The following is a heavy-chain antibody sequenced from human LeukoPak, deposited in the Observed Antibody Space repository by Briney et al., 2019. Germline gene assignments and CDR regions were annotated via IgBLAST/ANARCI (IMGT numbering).Heavy chain of an antibody. J-gene: IGHJ4*02. Sequence: GGSLRLSCAASGFSFSSYWMHWVRQAPGKGLVWVSRINSDGSGTTYADSVKGRFTISRDNAKNTLDLHMNNLRAEDTAVYYCAKGDIVVVVAATTIDYWGQGTLVTVSS. CDR3: AKGDIVVVVAATTIDY. CDR1: GFSFSSYW. V-gene: IGHV3-74*03. D-gene: IGHD2-15*01. CDR2: INSDGSGT.